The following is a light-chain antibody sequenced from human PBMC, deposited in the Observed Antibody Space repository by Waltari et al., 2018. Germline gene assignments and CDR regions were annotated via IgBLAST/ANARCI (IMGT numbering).Light chain of an antibody. Sequence: DIVMTQSPDSLAVSLGERATINCKSSQSVLSSSNHQNYLAWYQQKPRQPPKLLIYWASTRESGVPDRFSGSGSGTDFTFTISSLQAEDVAVYYCQQYYSTPYTFGPGTKLEIK. CDR2: WAS. V-gene: IGKV4-1*01. CDR1: QSVLSSSNHQNY. CDR3: QQYYSTPYT. J-gene: IGKJ2*01.